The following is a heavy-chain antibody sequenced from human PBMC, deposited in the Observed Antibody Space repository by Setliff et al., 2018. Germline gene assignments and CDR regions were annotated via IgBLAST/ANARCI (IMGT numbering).Heavy chain of an antibody. CDR1: GLTVSAND. Sequence: GGSLRLSCAASGLTVSANDMSWVRQAPGKGLEWISLLYDDGSKFYADSVKGRFTISRDNSKNMLYLQMSSLRPEDSAVYYCGRDVFDFRTGQGGPWGQGTRVTSPQ. D-gene: IGHD3-3*01. CDR2: LYDDGSK. V-gene: IGHV3-53*01. J-gene: IGHJ5*02. CDR3: GRDVFDFRTGQGGP.